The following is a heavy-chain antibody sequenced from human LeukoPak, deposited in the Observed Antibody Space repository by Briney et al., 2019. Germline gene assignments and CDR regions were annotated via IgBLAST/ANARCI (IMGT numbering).Heavy chain of an antibody. V-gene: IGHV1-18*01. CDR3: ARDAYNWNDAGSFDY. Sequence: GASVKVSCKASGYTFTSYGISWVRQAPGQGLEWMGWISAYNGNTNYAQKLQGRVTMTTDTSTSTAYMELRSLRSDDTAVYYCARDAYNWNDAGSFDYWGQGNLVTVSS. D-gene: IGHD1-1*01. CDR1: GYTFTSYG. CDR2: ISAYNGNT. J-gene: IGHJ4*02.